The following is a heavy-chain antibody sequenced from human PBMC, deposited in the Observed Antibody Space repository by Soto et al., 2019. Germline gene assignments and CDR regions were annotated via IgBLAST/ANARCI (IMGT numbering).Heavy chain of an antibody. CDR2: IYHSGST. J-gene: IGHJ4*02. Sequence: QVQLQESGPGLVKPSGTLSLTCAVSGGSISSSNWWSWVRQPPGKGLEWIGEIYHSGSTNYNPSLKSRVTISVDKSKNQFSLKLSSVTAADTAVYYCVSLDYDSSGYYYVLHWGQGTLVTVSS. D-gene: IGHD3-22*01. V-gene: IGHV4-4*02. CDR3: VSLDYDSSGYYYVLH. CDR1: GGSISSSNW.